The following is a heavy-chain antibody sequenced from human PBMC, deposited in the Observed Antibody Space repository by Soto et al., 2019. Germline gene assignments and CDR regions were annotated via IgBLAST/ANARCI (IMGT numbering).Heavy chain of an antibody. CDR2: IYPGDSDT. V-gene: IGHV5-51*01. CDR3: SRHKAGVRKYDIIFYYPFDY. CDR1: GYSFTIYW. D-gene: IGHD3-22*01. J-gene: IGHJ4*01. Sequence: GESLKISCQSSGYSFTIYWIGWVRQMPGKGLDWMGIIYPGDSDTRYSPSFLGQVTISVDKPIRTAYLQWSSLKASDTAMYYCSRHKAGVRKYDIIFYYPFDYWGHGSLVTVSS.